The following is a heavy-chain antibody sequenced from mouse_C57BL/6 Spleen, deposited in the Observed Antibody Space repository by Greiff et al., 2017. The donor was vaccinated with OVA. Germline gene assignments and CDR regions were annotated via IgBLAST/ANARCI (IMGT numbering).Heavy chain of an antibody. CDR2: ISSGSSTI. CDR1: GFTFSDYG. Sequence: EVHLVESGGGLVNPGGSLKLSCAASGFTFSDYGMHWVRQAPEKGLEWVAYISSGSSTIYYADTVKGRFTISRDNAKNTLFLHMTSLRSEDTAMYYCAREHYGSRNWYFDVWGTGTTVTVSS. D-gene: IGHD1-1*01. J-gene: IGHJ1*03. CDR3: AREHYGSRNWYFDV. V-gene: IGHV5-17*01.